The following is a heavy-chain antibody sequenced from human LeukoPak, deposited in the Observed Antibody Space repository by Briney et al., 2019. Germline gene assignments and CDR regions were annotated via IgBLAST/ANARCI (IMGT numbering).Heavy chain of an antibody. J-gene: IGHJ2*01. CDR1: GGSISSGGYS. Sequence: PSETLSLTCAVSGGSISSGGYSWSWIWQPPGKGLEWIGYIYHSGSTYYNPSLKSRVTISVDRSKNQFSLKLSSVTAADTAVYYCARASMVRGNWYFDLWGRGTLVTVSS. CDR2: IYHSGST. D-gene: IGHD3-10*01. CDR3: ARASMVRGNWYFDL. V-gene: IGHV4-30-2*01.